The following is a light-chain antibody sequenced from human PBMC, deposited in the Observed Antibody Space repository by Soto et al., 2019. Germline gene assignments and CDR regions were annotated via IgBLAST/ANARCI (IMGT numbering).Light chain of an antibody. CDR2: GAS. V-gene: IGKV3-20*01. Sequence: EIVLTQSPGTLSLSPGERATLSCRASQTVSRNNLVWYQQRPGQPPRLLIYGASSRATGIPDRFSGSGSGTDFSLTISRLEPEDVAVYYRQQYGTSPTFGQGTKVDIK. CDR1: QTVSRNN. J-gene: IGKJ1*01. CDR3: QQYGTSPT.